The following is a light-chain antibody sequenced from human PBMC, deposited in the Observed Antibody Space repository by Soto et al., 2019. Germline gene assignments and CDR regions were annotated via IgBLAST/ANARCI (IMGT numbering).Light chain of an antibody. Sequence: EIVLTQSPVTLSLSPGERASLSCRASQSIGSNLAWYQQKPGQAPRLLIYAASIRASDFPDRFSGSGSGTDFTLTISRLEPEDFAVYYCQQYDSTPETFGQGTKVDIK. CDR1: QSIGSN. V-gene: IGKV3-20*01. CDR3: QQYDSTPET. J-gene: IGKJ1*01. CDR2: AAS.